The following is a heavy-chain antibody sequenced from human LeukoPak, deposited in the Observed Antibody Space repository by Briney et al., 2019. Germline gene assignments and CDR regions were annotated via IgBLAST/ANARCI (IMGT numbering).Heavy chain of an antibody. Sequence: SETLSLTCTVSGGSISNYYWSWIRQPAGKGLEWIGRINTSGSTNYNPSLESRATMSVDTSNNQFSLKLNSVTAADTAVYFCARSRGTALITRFDYWGQGTLVTVSS. J-gene: IGHJ4*02. V-gene: IGHV4-4*07. CDR3: ARSRGTALITRFDY. CDR1: GGSISNYY. CDR2: INTSGST. D-gene: IGHD5-18*01.